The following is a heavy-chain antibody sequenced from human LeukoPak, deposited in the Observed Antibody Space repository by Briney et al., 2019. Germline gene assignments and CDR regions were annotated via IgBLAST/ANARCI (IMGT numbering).Heavy chain of an antibody. Sequence: PGRSLRLSCAASGFTFSSYGMHWVRQAPGKGLEWVAVISYDGSNKYYADSVKGRFTISRDNSKNTLYLQMNSLRAEDTAVYYCVKDQLGPTYCSGGSCYLNWFDPWGQGTLVTVSS. J-gene: IGHJ5*02. V-gene: IGHV3-30*18. CDR1: GFTFSSYG. D-gene: IGHD2-15*01. CDR3: VKDQLGPTYCSGGSCYLNWFDP. CDR2: ISYDGSNK.